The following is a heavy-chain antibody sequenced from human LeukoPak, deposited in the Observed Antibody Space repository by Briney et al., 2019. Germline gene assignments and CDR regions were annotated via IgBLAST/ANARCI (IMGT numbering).Heavy chain of an antibody. CDR1: GFTFSSYA. CDR3: AKSFRIHDY. Sequence: PGGSLRLSCAASGFTFSSYAMSWVRQAPGKGREWVSAMSGSGGSRYFADSVKGRFTISRDNSKNTLYLQMNSLRAEDTAVYYCAKSFRIHDYWGQGTLVTVSS. J-gene: IGHJ4*02. CDR2: MSGSGGSR. V-gene: IGHV3-23*01.